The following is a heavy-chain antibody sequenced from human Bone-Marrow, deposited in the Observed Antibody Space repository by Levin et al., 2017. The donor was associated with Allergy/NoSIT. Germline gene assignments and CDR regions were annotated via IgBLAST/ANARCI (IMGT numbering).Heavy chain of an antibody. D-gene: IGHD4-17*01. V-gene: IGHV3-66*02. CDR2: IYSGGST. CDR3: ARDYGDYVFDY. Sequence: GGSLRLSCAASGFTVSSNYMSWVRQAPGKGLEWVSVIYSGGSTYYADSVKGRFTISRDNSKNTLYLQMNSLRAEDTAVYYCARDYGDYVFDYWGQGTLVTVSS. J-gene: IGHJ4*02. CDR1: GFTVSSNY.